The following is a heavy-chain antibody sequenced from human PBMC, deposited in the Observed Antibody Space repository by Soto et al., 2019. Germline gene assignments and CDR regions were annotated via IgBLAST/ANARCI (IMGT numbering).Heavy chain of an antibody. CDR3: ARHTGDKDCISTSCYFNWFDP. V-gene: IGHV4-39*01. Sequence: QLQLQESGPGLVKPSETLSLTCTVSGGSISSSSYYWGWIRQPPGKGLEWIGSIYYSGSTYYNPSLKSRVTISVDTSKNQFSLKLSSVTAADTAVYYCARHTGDKDCISTSCYFNWFDPWGQGTLVTVSS. CDR2: IYYSGST. D-gene: IGHD2-2*01. J-gene: IGHJ5*02. CDR1: GGSISSSSYY.